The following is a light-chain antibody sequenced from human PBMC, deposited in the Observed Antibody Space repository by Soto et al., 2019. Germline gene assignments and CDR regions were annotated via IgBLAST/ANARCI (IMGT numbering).Light chain of an antibody. CDR2: EVS. V-gene: IGLV2-14*01. CDR1: SSDIGYYNY. CDR3: SSYTSSSTRV. Sequence: QSALTQPASVSGSPGQSITISCTGTSSDIGYYNYVSWYQQHPGKAPKVIIYEVSDRPSGVSNRFSGSKSGNTASLTISGLQAEDEADYYCSSYTSSSTRVFGTGTKLTVL. J-gene: IGLJ1*01.